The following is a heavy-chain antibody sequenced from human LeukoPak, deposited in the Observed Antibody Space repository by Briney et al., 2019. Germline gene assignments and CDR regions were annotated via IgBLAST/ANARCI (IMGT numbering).Heavy chain of an antibody. CDR3: ARSRYSRLTPFDY. CDR2: IIPIFGTA. J-gene: IGHJ4*02. V-gene: IGHV1-69*13. CDR1: GGTFSSYA. D-gene: IGHD6-13*01. Sequence: SVKVSCKASGGTFSSYAISWVRQAPGQGLEWMGGIIPIFGTANYAQKFQGRVTITADESTSTAYMELSSLRSEDTAVYYCARSRYSRLTPFDYWGQGTPVTVSS.